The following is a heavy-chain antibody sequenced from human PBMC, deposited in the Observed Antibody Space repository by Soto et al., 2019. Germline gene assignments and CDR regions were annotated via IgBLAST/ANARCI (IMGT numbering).Heavy chain of an antibody. D-gene: IGHD2-21*02. J-gene: IGHJ3*02. V-gene: IGHV3-33*01. CDR1: GFTFTNYG. CDR2: VWYDGSNK. Sequence: QMQLVESGGGVVQPGRSLRLSCAASGFTFTNYGMHWVRQAPGKGLEWVAIVWYDGSNKYYADSVKGRFTISRDNSKNTLYLQMNSLRAEDTAVYYCARDSLPYCGGDCVDAFDIWGQGTMVTVSS. CDR3: ARDSLPYCGGDCVDAFDI.